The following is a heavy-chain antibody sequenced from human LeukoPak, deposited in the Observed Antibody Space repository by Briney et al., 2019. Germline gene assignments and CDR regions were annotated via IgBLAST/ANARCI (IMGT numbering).Heavy chain of an antibody. Sequence: GESLKISCKGSGYSFTTYWIGWVRQMPGKGLEWMGSIYPADSDTRYSPSFQGQVTISADKSISTAYLQWSSPKASDTAIYYCARQDYNSRGRWFDPWGQGTLVTVSS. CDR1: GYSFTTYW. CDR3: ARQDYNSRGRWFDP. D-gene: IGHD4/OR15-4a*01. CDR2: IYPADSDT. J-gene: IGHJ5*02. V-gene: IGHV5-51*01.